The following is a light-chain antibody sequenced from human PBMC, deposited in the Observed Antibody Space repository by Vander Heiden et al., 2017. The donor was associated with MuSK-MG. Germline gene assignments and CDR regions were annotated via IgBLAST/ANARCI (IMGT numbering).Light chain of an antibody. CDR1: QSVSSY. CDR3: QQRSNWPRST. CDR2: DAS. J-gene: IGKJ5*01. V-gene: IGKV3-11*01. Sequence: VLTQSPATLSLSPGERATLSCRASQSVSSYLAWYQQKPGQAPRLLIYDASNRATGIPARFSGSGSGTDFTLTISSLEPEDVAVYYCQQRSNWPRSTFGQGTRLEIK.